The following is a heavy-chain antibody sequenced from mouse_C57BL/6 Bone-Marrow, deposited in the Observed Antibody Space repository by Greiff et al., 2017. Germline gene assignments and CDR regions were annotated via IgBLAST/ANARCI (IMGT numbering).Heavy chain of an antibody. D-gene: IGHD1-1*01. CDR2: INPSTGGT. Sequence: EVQLQQSGPELVKPGASVKISCKASGYSFTGYYMNWVKQSPEKSLEWIGEINPSTGGTTYNQKFKAKATLTVDKSSSTAYMQLKSLTSEDSAVYYCARGTTVVAPFAYWGQGTLVTVSA. CDR1: GYSFTGYY. V-gene: IGHV1-42*01. J-gene: IGHJ3*01. CDR3: ARGTTVVAPFAY.